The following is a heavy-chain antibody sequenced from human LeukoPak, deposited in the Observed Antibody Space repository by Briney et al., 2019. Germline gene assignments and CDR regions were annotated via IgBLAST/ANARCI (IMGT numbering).Heavy chain of an antibody. V-gene: IGHV3-48*04. Sequence: GGSLRLSCAASGFTFSSYSMNWVRQAPGKGLEWVSYISSSSSTIYYADSVKGRFTISRDNAKNSLYLQMNSLRAEDTAVYYCARERDSSGYYLDYWGQGTLVTVSS. CDR1: GFTFSSYS. CDR2: ISSSSSTI. D-gene: IGHD3-22*01. J-gene: IGHJ4*02. CDR3: ARERDSSGYYLDY.